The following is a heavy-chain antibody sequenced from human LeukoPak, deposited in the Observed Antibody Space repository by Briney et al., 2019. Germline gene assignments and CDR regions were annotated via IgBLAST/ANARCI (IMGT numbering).Heavy chain of an antibody. V-gene: IGHV4-34*01. Sequence: PSETLSLXCAVYGGSFSGYYWSWIRQPPGKGLEWIGEINHSGSTNYNPSLKSRVTISVDTSKNQFFLKLSSVTAADTAVYYCARNRITMVRGVINYYYYYYMDVWGKGTTVTVSS. CDR2: INHSGST. J-gene: IGHJ6*03. D-gene: IGHD3-10*01. CDR3: ARNRITMVRGVINYYYYYYMDV. CDR1: GGSFSGYY.